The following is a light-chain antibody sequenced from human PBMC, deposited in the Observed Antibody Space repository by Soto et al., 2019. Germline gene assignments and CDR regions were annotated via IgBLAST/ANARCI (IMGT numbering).Light chain of an antibody. CDR3: QQYLKMPPT. CDR2: WAS. V-gene: IGKV4-1*01. Sequence: DIVMTQSPESLAVSLGERATINCKSSQSVIYSLNNMNYLAWYRQKPGQPPQLLIYWASTRESGVPDRVSGSGFGTDFTLTITGLQPEDVAGYYCQQYLKMPPTFGGGTQVEIK. CDR1: QSVIYSLNNMNY. J-gene: IGKJ4*01.